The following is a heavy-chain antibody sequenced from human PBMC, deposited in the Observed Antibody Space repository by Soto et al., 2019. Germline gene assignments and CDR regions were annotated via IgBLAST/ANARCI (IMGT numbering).Heavy chain of an antibody. D-gene: IGHD6-13*01. CDR2: IIHSGST. CDR1: GGSFSTYY. Sequence: PSETLSLTCAVYGGSFSTYYWSWIRQPPGKGLEWIGEIIHSGSTNYNPSLKSRVTISVDTSKNQFSLKLSSVTAADTAIYYCSKSGRQQLARSNWFDLWGQGTLVTVSS. CDR3: SKSGRQQLARSNWFDL. V-gene: IGHV4-34*12. J-gene: IGHJ5*02.